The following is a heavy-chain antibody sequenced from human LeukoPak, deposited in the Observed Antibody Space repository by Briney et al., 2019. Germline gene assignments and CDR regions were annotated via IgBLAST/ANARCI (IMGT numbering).Heavy chain of an antibody. CDR2: TYYRSKWYN. V-gene: IGHV6-1*01. CDR1: GDSVSSNSAA. Sequence: SQTLSLTCAISGDSVSSNSAAWNWIRQSPSRGLEWLGRTYYRSKWYNDYAVSVKSRITINPDTSKNQFSLQLNSVTPEDTAVYYCARDRDSSGWRPPYFDYWGQGTLVTVSS. CDR3: ARDRDSSGWRPPYFDY. J-gene: IGHJ4*02. D-gene: IGHD6-19*01.